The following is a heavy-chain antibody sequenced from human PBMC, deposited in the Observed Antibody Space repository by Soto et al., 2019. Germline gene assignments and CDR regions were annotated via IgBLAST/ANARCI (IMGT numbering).Heavy chain of an antibody. CDR2: IFHNGFT. CDR3: ARIDDFWSGSSSIDP. Sequence: SETLSLTCDVSGYSISSGYYWGWIRQPPGKALEWIGNIFHNGFTYYNPSLKSRVTISVDTSKNQFSLRLTSVTAADTAVYYCARIDDFWSGSSSIDPWGQGIKVTVSS. J-gene: IGHJ5*02. D-gene: IGHD3-3*01. CDR1: GYSISSGYY. V-gene: IGHV4-38-2*01.